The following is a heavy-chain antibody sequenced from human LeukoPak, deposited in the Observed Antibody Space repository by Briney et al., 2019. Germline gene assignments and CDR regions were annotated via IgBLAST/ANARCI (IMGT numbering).Heavy chain of an antibody. CDR2: ISGTGGTT. CDR3: AKCRSTALCRALDY. CDR1: GFTFSSIS. Sequence: PGGSLRLSCAASGFTFSSISMNWVRQAPGKGLEWVSVISGTGGTTYYADSVKGRFTISRDNSQNTLYLQMHSLRAEDTALYYCAKCRSTALCRALDYWGQGTLVTVSS. J-gene: IGHJ4*02. D-gene: IGHD2-21*02. V-gene: IGHV3-23*01.